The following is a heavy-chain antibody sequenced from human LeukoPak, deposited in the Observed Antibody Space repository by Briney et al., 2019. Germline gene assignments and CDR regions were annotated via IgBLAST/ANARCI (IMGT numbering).Heavy chain of an antibody. J-gene: IGHJ4*02. CDR3: TRDFPVAGTYYFDY. Sequence: GGSLRLSCGASGFTFSNYAMGWVRQAPGKGLVWVSRINSDGSGSNYADSVKGRFTISRDNAKNTLYLQMNSLRDEDLALYYCTRDFPVAGTYYFDYWGQGTLVTVSS. V-gene: IGHV3-74*01. D-gene: IGHD6-19*01. CDR2: INSDGSGS. CDR1: GFTFSNYA.